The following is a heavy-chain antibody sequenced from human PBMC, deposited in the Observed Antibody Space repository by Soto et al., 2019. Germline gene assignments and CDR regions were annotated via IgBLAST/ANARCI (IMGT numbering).Heavy chain of an antibody. CDR3: AKDMGSGYSYGLGFDY. CDR1: GFTFSSYG. D-gene: IGHD5-18*01. V-gene: IGHV3-30*18. Sequence: GGSLRLSCAASGFTFSSYGMHWVRQAPGKGLEWVAVISYDGSNKYYADSVKGRFTISRDNSKNTLYLQMNSLRAEDTAVYYCAKDMGSGYSYGLGFDYWGQGTLVTVSS. J-gene: IGHJ4*02. CDR2: ISYDGSNK.